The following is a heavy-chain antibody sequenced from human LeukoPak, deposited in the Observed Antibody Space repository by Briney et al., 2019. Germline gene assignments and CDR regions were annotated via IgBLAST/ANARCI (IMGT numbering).Heavy chain of an antibody. J-gene: IGHJ4*02. CDR1: GFTFSSYS. CDR2: ISSSSSYI. D-gene: IGHD3-22*01. V-gene: IGHV3-21*04. Sequence: PGGSLRLSCAASGFTFSSYSMNWVRQAPGKGLEWVSSISSSSSYIYYADSVKGRFTISRDNSKNTLYLQMNSLRAEDTAVCYCAKDANYYYDSSGYYLNYWGQGTLVTVSS. CDR3: AKDANYYYDSSGYYLNY.